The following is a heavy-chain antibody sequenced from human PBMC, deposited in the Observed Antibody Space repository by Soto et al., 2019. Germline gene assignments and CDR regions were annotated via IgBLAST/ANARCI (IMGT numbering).Heavy chain of an antibody. CDR2: FDPEDGET. CDR3: ATDVLLNYSGWPTYYFDY. J-gene: IGHJ4*02. CDR1: GYTLTELS. V-gene: IGHV1-24*01. Sequence: GAAVKVSCKVSGYTLTELSMHWVRQARGKVLEWMGGFDPEDGETIYAQKFQGRVTMTEDTSTGTAYMELSSLRSEDTAVYYCATDVLLNYSGWPTYYFDYWGQGTLVTVSS. D-gene: IGHD6-19*01.